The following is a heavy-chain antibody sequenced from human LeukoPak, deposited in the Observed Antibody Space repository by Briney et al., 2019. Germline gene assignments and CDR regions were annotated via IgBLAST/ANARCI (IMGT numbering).Heavy chain of an antibody. CDR2: ISGSGGST. J-gene: IGHJ4*02. CDR3: AKHSDYYGSGLGSHFDY. Sequence: GGSLRLSCAASGFTFSSYAMSWVRQAPGKGLEWVSAISGSGGSTYYADSVKGRFTISRDNSKNTLYLRMNSLRAEDTAVYYCAKHSDYYGSGLGSHFDYWGQGTLVTVSS. D-gene: IGHD3-10*01. CDR1: GFTFSSYA. V-gene: IGHV3-23*01.